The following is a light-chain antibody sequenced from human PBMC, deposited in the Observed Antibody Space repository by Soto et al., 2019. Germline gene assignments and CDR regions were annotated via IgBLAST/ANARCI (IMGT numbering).Light chain of an antibody. Sequence: QSALTQPASVSGSPGQSITISCTGTSSDVGGYNYVSWYQQQPGRAPKLMIHDVTYRPSGVSYRFSGSNSGNTASLTISGLQAEDEADYYCISYTDNNLYVFGTGTKLTVL. CDR2: DVT. V-gene: IGLV2-14*01. CDR1: SSDVGGYNY. J-gene: IGLJ1*01. CDR3: ISYTDNNLYV.